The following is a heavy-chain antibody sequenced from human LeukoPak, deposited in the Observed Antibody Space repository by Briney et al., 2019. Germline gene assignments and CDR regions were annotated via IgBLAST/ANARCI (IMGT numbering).Heavy chain of an antibody. Sequence: ASVKVSCKASGYTFTGYYMHWVRQAPGQGLEWMGWINPNSGGTNYAQKFQGRVTMTRDTSISTAYMELSRLRSDDTAVYYCARETGHYYDSSGYKNWFDPWGQGTLVTVSS. V-gene: IGHV1-2*02. D-gene: IGHD3-22*01. CDR1: GYTFTGYY. J-gene: IGHJ5*02. CDR3: ARETGHYYDSSGYKNWFDP. CDR2: INPNSGGT.